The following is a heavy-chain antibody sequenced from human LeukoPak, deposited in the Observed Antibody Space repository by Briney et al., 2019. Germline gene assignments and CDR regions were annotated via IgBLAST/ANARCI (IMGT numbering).Heavy chain of an antibody. J-gene: IGHJ6*03. CDR2: MNPNSGNT. Sequence: ASVKVSCKVSGYTFTSYDINWVRQATGHGLEWMGWMNPNSGNTGYAQKFQGRVTITRNTSISTAYMELSSLRSEDTAVYYCARAPGRARYYYYYMDVWGKGTTVTVSS. D-gene: IGHD4/OR15-4a*01. CDR3: ARAPGRARYYYYYMDV. CDR1: GYTFTSYD. V-gene: IGHV1-8*03.